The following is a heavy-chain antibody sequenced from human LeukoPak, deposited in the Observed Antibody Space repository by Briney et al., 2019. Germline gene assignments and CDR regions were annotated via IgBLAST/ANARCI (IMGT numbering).Heavy chain of an antibody. CDR2: IYYSGNT. D-gene: IGHD1-14*01. J-gene: IGHJ2*01. Sequence: SETLSLTCTVSGGSISSYYWSWIRQPPGKGLEYIGYIYYSGNTNSNPSLNSRVTISVDTSKNQFSLKLSSATAADTAVYYCARRGSGASLEYYFDLWGRGTLVTVSS. V-gene: IGHV4-59*08. CDR3: ARRGSGASLEYYFDL. CDR1: GGSISSYY.